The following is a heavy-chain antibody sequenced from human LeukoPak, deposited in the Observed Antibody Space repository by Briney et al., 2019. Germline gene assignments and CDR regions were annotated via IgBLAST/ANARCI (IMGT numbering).Heavy chain of an antibody. CDR1: GGSFSGYY. V-gene: IGHV4-59*10. J-gene: IGHJ3*02. CDR2: IYTSGST. Sequence: SETLSLTCAAYGGSFSGYYWSWIRQPPGKGLEWIGRIYTSGSTNYNPSLKSRVTMSVDTSKNQFSLKLSSVTAADTAVYYCARAPQADAFDIWGQGTMVTVSS. CDR3: ARAPQADAFDI.